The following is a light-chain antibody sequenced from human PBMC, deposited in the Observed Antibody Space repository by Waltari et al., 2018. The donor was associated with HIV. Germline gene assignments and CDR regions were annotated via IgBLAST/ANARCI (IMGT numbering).Light chain of an antibody. J-gene: IGLJ1*01. CDR2: DVS. CDR3: CSYVGSYTYV. V-gene: IGLV2-11*01. CDR1: SSDVGGYNY. Sequence: QSALTQPRSVSGSPGQSVTISCTGTSSDVGGYNYVSWYQQHPGKAPKLMIYDVSKRPSGVPDRFSVSKSGNTASLTISGLQAEEEADFYCCSYVGSYTYVFGTGTKVTVL.